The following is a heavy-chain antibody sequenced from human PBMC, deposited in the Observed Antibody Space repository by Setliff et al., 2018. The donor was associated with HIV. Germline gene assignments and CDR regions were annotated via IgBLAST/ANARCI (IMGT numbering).Heavy chain of an antibody. V-gene: IGHV3-33*01. CDR3: ARPWAYHYYASGRGAFDI. CDR1: GFRFNTYA. D-gene: IGHD3-10*01. J-gene: IGHJ3*02. Sequence: PGGSLRLSCAASGFRFNTYAMHWVRQAPGKGLEWVAVVWYDGSNKYYADSVKGRFTISRDNSKNTLYLQMNSLRVEDTAVYYCARPWAYHYYASGRGAFDIWGQGTMVTVSS. CDR2: VWYDGSNK.